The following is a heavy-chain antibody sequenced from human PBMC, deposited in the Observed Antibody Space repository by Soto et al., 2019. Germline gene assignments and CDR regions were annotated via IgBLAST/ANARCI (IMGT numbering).Heavy chain of an antibody. Sequence: QEQLVQSGAEVKKPGSSVKVSCKASGGLFSSYPISWVRQVPGQGLEWMVGIIPVFQTAYYTQRFRGRVTITADESTNTADMELSSLRSEDTDIYYCARGGSGYTWFNEFWGQGTLVTVAS. CDR2: IIPVFQTA. D-gene: IGHD3-22*01. J-gene: IGHJ4*02. V-gene: IGHV1-69*01. CDR1: GGLFSSYP. CDR3: ARGGSGYTWFNEF.